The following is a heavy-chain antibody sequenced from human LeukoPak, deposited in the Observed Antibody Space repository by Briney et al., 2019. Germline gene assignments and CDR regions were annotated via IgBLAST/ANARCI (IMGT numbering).Heavy chain of an antibody. J-gene: IGHJ4*02. CDR2: IYPGDSDI. Sequence: GESLTISCKGSGYTFINYWIGWVRQMPGKGLEWMGIIYPGDSDIRYSPPFQGQVTISADNSINTAYLQWSSLKASDTAMYYCVRHDSSSWYVYWGQGTLVTVSS. D-gene: IGHD6-13*01. CDR3: VRHDSSSWYVY. V-gene: IGHV5-51*01. CDR1: GYTFINYW.